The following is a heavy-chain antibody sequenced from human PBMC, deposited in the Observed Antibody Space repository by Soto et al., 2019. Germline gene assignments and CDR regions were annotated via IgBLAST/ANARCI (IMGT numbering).Heavy chain of an antibody. CDR2: ISSSSSYI. V-gene: IGHV3-21*01. Sequence: EVQLVESGGGLVKPGGSLRLSCAASGFTFSSYSMNWVRQAPGKGLEWVSSISSSSSYIYYADSVKGRFTITRDNAKNSLYLQMNSLRAEDTAVYYCARDRTPVVIPPYDYYGMDFWGQGTTVTVSS. CDR1: GFTFSSYS. CDR3: ARDRTPVVIPPYDYYGMDF. J-gene: IGHJ6*02. D-gene: IGHD2-15*01.